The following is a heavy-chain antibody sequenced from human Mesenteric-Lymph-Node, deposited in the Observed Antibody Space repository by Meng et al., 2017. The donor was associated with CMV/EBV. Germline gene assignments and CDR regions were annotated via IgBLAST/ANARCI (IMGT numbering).Heavy chain of an antibody. V-gene: IGHV4-39*07. D-gene: IGHD6-6*01. CDR2: IYYSGST. J-gene: IGHJ3*02. CDR1: GDSISSRSYY. CDR3: ARTPERYSSSSFAFDI. Sequence: SETLSLTCTVSGDSISSRSYYWGWIRQPPGKGLEWIGSIYYSGSTYYNPSLKSRVTISVDTSKNQFSLKLSSVTAADTAVYYCARTPERYSSSSFAFDIWGQGTMVTVSS.